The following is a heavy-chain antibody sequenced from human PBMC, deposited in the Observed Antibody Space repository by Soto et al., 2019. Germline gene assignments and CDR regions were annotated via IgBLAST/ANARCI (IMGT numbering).Heavy chain of an antibody. Sequence: GESLKISCKGSGYSFTSYWIGWVRQMPGKGLEWMGIIYPGDSDTRYSPSFQGQVTISADKSISTAYLQWSSLKASDTAMYYCARHPRYCSSTSCHRIDYMDVWGKGTTVTVSS. CDR1: GYSFTSYW. J-gene: IGHJ6*03. V-gene: IGHV5-51*01. CDR3: ARHPRYCSSTSCHRIDYMDV. D-gene: IGHD2-2*01. CDR2: IYPGDSDT.